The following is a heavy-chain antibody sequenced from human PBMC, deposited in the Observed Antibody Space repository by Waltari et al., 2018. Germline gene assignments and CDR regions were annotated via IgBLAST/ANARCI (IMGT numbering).Heavy chain of an antibody. CDR3: ARRGRLSSYFFDY. Sequence: QLHLQESGPGLLMPSETLSLTCAVPCSSLTGGAFWGWFRQPAGKGLEWIGSIYPGGDTYFNPSLKSRVTISVDKSKNQYSLNLRSMTAADTAVYYCARRGRLSSYFFDYWGQGTLVTVSS. CDR1: CSSLTGGAF. D-gene: IGHD2-15*01. CDR2: IYPGGDT. V-gene: IGHV4-38-2*01. J-gene: IGHJ4*02.